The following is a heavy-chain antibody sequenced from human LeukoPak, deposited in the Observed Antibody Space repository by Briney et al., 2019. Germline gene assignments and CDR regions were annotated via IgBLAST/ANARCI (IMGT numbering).Heavy chain of an antibody. CDR2: INPNSGGT. J-gene: IGHJ1*01. CDR3: ARDYDFQVQH. V-gene: IGHV1-2*02. D-gene: IGHD3-3*01. Sequence: ASVKVSCKASGYISTGNYIHWVRQAPGQGLEWMGWINPNSGGTNYAQKFQGRVTMTRDTSISTAYMELSRLRSDDTAVYYCARDYDFQVQHWGQGTLVTVSS. CDR1: GYISTGNY.